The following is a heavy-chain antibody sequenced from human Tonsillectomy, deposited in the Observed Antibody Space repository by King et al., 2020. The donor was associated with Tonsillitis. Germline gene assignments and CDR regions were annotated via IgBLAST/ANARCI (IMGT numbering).Heavy chain of an antibody. CDR2: ISYDGSIK. CDR3: AKDLAYDFWSGYLNYGMDV. CDR1: GFTFSNYG. J-gene: IGHJ6*02. V-gene: IGHV3-30*18. Sequence: QVQLVESGGGVVQPGRSLRLSCAASGFTFSNYGMHWVRQAPGKGLEWVAVISYDGSIKYYADSVKGRFTISRDNSKNTLYLQMNSLRADDTAVYYFAKDLAYDFWSGYLNYGMDVWGQGTTVTVSS. D-gene: IGHD3-3*01.